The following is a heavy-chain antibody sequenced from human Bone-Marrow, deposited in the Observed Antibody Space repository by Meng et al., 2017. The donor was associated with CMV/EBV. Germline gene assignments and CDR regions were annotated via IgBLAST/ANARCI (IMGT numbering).Heavy chain of an antibody. CDR3: ARGRPGDFWSGYYTLWNLDY. V-gene: IGHV4-39*07. CDR1: GGSISSSSYY. CDR2: IYYSGST. Sequence: ESLKISCTVSGGSISSSSYYWGWIRQPPGKGLEWIGSIYYSGSTYYNPSLKSRVTISVDTSKNQFSLKLSSVTAADTAVYYCARGRPGDFWSGYYTLWNLDYWGQGTLVTFSS. D-gene: IGHD3-3*01. J-gene: IGHJ4*02.